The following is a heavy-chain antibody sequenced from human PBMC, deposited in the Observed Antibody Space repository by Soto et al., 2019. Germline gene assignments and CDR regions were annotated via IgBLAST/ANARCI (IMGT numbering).Heavy chain of an antibody. Sequence: SETLSLTCTVSGDSIRSYYWSWIRQPPGKGLEWIGYIHYSGTTNYNPSLKSRVTISVDTSKNQFSLKLSSMTAADTAVYYCARDQGSYGSGFYYYGMDVWGQGTTVTVSS. CDR3: ARDQGSYGSGFYYYGMDV. D-gene: IGHD3-10*01. J-gene: IGHJ6*02. CDR1: GDSIRSYY. CDR2: IHYSGTT. V-gene: IGHV4-59*01.